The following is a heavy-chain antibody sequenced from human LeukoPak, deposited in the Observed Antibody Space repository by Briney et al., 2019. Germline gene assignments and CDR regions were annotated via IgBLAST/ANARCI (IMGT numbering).Heavy chain of an antibody. J-gene: IGHJ5*02. Sequence: SQTLSLTCTVSGGSISSGDYYWSWIRQPPGKGLEWIGYIYYSGSTNYNPSLKSRVTISVDTSKNQFSLKPSSVTAADTAVYYCARDRNDFWSGHNWFDPWGRGTLVTVSS. V-gene: IGHV4-61*08. D-gene: IGHD3-3*01. CDR1: GGSISSGDYY. CDR3: ARDRNDFWSGHNWFDP. CDR2: IYYSGST.